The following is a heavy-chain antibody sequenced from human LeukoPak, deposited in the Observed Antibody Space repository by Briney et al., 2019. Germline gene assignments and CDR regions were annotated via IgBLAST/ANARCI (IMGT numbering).Heavy chain of an antibody. D-gene: IGHD5-12*01. Sequence: PGGSLRLSCAASGFTFSSYSMNWVRQAPGKGLDWVSSISSSSSYIYYADSVKGRFTISRDNAKNSLYLQMNSLRAEDTAVYYCARDLGPRVATWDYYFDYWGQGTLVTVSS. CDR3: ARDLGPRVATWDYYFDY. V-gene: IGHV3-21*01. J-gene: IGHJ4*02. CDR1: GFTFSSYS. CDR2: ISSSSSYI.